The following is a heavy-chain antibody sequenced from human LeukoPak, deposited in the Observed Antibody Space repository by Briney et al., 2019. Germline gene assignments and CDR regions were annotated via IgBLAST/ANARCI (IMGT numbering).Heavy chain of an antibody. CDR2: ISYDGSHK. V-gene: IGHV3-30-3*02. CDR3: AKSSTSSDDY. CDR1: GFTLSYYD. Sequence: GGSLRLSCAASGFTLSYYDMHWVRQALGKGLEWVALISYDGSHKYYADSVKGRFTISRDNSKNTLYLQMNSLRAEDTAVYYCAKSSTSSDDYWGQGTLVTVSS. D-gene: IGHD2-2*01. J-gene: IGHJ4*02.